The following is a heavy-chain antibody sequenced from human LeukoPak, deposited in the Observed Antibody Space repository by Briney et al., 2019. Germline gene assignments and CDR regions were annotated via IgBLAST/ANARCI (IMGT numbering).Heavy chain of an antibody. CDR1: GGSISSYY. J-gene: IGHJ4*02. CDR3: ASTGYSSSWYFDY. CDR2: IYYSGST. D-gene: IGHD6-13*01. V-gene: IGHV4-59*08. Sequence: SEILSLTCTVSGGSISSYYWSWIRQPPGKGLEWIGYIYYSGSTNYNPSLKSRVTISVDTSKNQFSLKLSSVTAADTAVYYCASTGYSSSWYFDYWGQGTLVTVSS.